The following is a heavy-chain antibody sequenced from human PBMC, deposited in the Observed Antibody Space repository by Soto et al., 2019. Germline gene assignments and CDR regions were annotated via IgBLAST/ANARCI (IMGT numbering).Heavy chain of an antibody. V-gene: IGHV3-7*01. J-gene: IGHJ4*02. CDR1: GFTFSTYW. D-gene: IGHD3-16*01. CDR2: MDQDGSET. Sequence: EVQLVESGGGLVQPGGSLRLSCAACGFTFSTYWRTWVRQPPGKGLEWVANMDQDGSETYYVDSVRGRFTVSRDNAKNSLYLQMNSLRVEDTAVYYCVCGGNFFIYWGQGTLVTVSP. CDR3: VCGGNFFIY.